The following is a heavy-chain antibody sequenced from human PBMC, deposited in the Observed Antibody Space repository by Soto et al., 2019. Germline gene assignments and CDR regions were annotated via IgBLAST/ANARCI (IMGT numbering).Heavy chain of an antibody. CDR1: GGSISSGRFY. CDR2: ISDSGSS. Sequence: SETLSLTCTVSGGSISSGRFYWSWIRQHPGKGLEWIGHISDSGSSYYNPSLESRVTISVDTSKNQFSLKLSAVTAADTAVYFCARTTFYDVFTAYYSLFDYWGQGTMVTVSS. D-gene: IGHD3-9*01. CDR3: ARTTFYDVFTAYYSLFDY. V-gene: IGHV4-31*03. J-gene: IGHJ4*02.